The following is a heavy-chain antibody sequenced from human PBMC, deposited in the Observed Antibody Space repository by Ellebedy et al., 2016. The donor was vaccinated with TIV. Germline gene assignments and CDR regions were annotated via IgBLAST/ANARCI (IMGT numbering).Heavy chain of an antibody. CDR3: ARARGQYLNGSGSYFTD. J-gene: IGHJ4*02. CDR2: INPSGPT. CDR1: GGSLSRYF. V-gene: IGHV4-34*01. D-gene: IGHD3-10*01. Sequence: MPSDTLSLTCDVYGGSLSRYFWSWIRQAPGRGPEWIGEINPSGPTNYNPSLKTRVTMLVDTSKTQFSLRLTYVTAADTAVYYCARARGQYLNGSGSYFTDWGQGEMVTVSS.